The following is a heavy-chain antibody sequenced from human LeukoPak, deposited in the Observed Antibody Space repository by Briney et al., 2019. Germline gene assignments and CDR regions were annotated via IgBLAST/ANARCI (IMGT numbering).Heavy chain of an antibody. CDR2: INHSGST. V-gene: IGHV4-34*01. CDR3: ARGRIRELYYDFWSGRKYYFDY. Sequence: PSETLSLTCAVYGGSFSGYYWSWIRQPPGKGLEWIGEINHSGSTNYNPSLKSRVTISVDTSKNQFSLKLSSVTAADTAVYYCARGRIRELYYDFWSGRKYYFDYWGQGTLVTVSP. D-gene: IGHD3-3*01. J-gene: IGHJ4*02. CDR1: GGSFSGYY.